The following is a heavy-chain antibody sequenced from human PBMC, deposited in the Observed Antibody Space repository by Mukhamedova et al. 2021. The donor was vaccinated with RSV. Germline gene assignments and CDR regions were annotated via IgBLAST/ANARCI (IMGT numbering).Heavy chain of an antibody. V-gene: IGHV1-46*01. Sequence: GSTSYAQKFQGRVTMTRDTSTSTVYMELSSLRSADTAVYYCARGIYGDYEVNYWGQGTLVTVSS. CDR2: GST. J-gene: IGHJ4*02. D-gene: IGHD4-17*01. CDR3: ARGIYGDYEVNY.